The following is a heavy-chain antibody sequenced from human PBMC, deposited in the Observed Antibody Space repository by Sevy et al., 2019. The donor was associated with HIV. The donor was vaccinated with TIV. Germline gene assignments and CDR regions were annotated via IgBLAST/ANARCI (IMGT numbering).Heavy chain of an antibody. CDR2: TNPKSGVT. J-gene: IGHJ3*02. Sequence: ASVKVSCKTTGYIFSDYNMHWVRQAPGQGLEWMALTNPKSGVTIYALNFRGRISVTTDTSMSTAYMERSGLTSDDTAVYYCVREDINAPRTLLSFDIWGQGTMVTVSS. D-gene: IGHD3-3*01. CDR3: VREDINAPRTLLSFDI. CDR1: GYIFSDYN. V-gene: IGHV1-2*06.